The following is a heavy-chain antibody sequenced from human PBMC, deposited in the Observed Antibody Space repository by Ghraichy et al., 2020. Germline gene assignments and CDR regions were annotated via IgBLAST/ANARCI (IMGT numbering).Heavy chain of an antibody. CDR2: INHSGST. Sequence: SETLSLTCAVYGGSFSGYYWSWIRQPPGKGLEWIGEINHSGSTNYNPSLKSRVTISVDTSKNQFSLKLSSVTAADMAVYYCATSLGGSVDYWGQGTLVTVSS. D-gene: IGHD3-10*01. CDR3: ATSLGGSVDY. J-gene: IGHJ4*02. V-gene: IGHV4-34*01. CDR1: GGSFSGYY.